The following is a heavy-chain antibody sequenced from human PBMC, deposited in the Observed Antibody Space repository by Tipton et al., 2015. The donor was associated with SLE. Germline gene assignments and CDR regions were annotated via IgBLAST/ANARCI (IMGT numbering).Heavy chain of an antibody. CDR1: GFTFSSYW. Sequence: GSLRLFCAASGFTFSSYWMSWVRQAPGKGLEWVANIKQDGSEKYYVDSVKGRFTISRDNAKNSLYPQMNSLRAEDTAVYYCARDQGYYYDSSGYYFLDAFDIWGQGTMVTVSS. V-gene: IGHV3-7*01. CDR2: IKQDGSEK. CDR3: ARDQGYYYDSSGYYFLDAFDI. D-gene: IGHD3-22*01. J-gene: IGHJ3*02.